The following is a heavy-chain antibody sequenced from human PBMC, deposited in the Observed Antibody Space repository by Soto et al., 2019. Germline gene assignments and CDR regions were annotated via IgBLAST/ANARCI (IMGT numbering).Heavy chain of an antibody. V-gene: IGHV3-23*01. CDR2: IRATGGQT. CDR3: AQDRGWGVVSPSHDS. Sequence: EVQLLESGRGVVRPGGSLRLSCAASGFTFRNFVMSWVRQAPGKGLQWVSAIRATGGQTFYADSVKGRFTISRDNSKNMLYLQINSLRDEDTALYFCAQDRGWGVVSPSHDSWGQGTLVTVSS. CDR1: GFTFRNFV. J-gene: IGHJ5*01. D-gene: IGHD2-21*01.